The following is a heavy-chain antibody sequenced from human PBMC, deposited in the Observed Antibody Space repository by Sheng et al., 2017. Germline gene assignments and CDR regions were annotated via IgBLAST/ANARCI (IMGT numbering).Heavy chain of an antibody. CDR3: ARVAVDHDAFDI. CDR2: IYYSGST. J-gene: IGHJ3*02. CDR1: GGSISSSSYY. V-gene: IGHV4-39*07. Sequence: QLQLQESGPGLVKPSETLSLTCTVSGGSISSSSYYWGWIRQPPGKGLEWIGSIYYSGSTYYNPSLKSRVTISVDTSKNQFSLKLSSVTAADTAVYYCARVAVDHDAFDIWGQGDNGHRLF. D-gene: IGHD2-15*01.